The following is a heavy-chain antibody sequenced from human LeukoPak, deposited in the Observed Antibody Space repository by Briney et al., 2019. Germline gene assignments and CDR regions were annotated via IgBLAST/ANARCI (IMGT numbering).Heavy chain of an antibody. CDR3: ARLAYRYYGSGSYY. Sequence: SETLSLTCTVSGGSISSGGYYWSWIRQHPGKGLEWIGYIYYSGSTYYNPSLKSRVTISVDTSKNQFSLKLSSVTAADTAVYYCARLAYRYYGSGSYYWGQGTLVTVSS. J-gene: IGHJ4*02. CDR2: IYYSGST. CDR1: GGSISSGGYY. V-gene: IGHV4-31*03. D-gene: IGHD3-10*01.